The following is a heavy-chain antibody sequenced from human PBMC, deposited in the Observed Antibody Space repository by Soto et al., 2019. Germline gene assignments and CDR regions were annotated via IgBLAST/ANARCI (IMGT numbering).Heavy chain of an antibody. CDR1: GDSFSGYY. V-gene: IGHV4-4*07. J-gene: IGHJ5*02. CDR2: VYTSGNT. Sequence: PSETLSLTCTVSGDSFSGYYWSWIRQPAGKGLEWIGRVYTSGNTDYNPSLKSRVTVSVDTSKNQFSLKLSSVTAADTAVYYCARGAAGTVGDGYWCDPWGQGTLVTVSS. CDR3: ARGAAGTVGDGYWCDP. D-gene: IGHD6-13*01.